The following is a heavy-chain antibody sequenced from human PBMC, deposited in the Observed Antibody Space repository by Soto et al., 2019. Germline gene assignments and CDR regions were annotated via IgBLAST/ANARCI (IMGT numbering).Heavy chain of an antibody. D-gene: IGHD2-15*01. V-gene: IGHV3-33*01. J-gene: IGHJ4*02. CDR1: GFTFSSYG. Sequence: QVQLVESGGGVVQPGRSLRLSCAASGFTFSSYGMHWVRQAPGKGLEWVAVIWYDGSNKYYADSVKGRFTISRDNSKNTLYLQMSSLRAEDTAVYYCASEYCSGGSCYSGYWGQGTLVTVSS. CDR3: ASEYCSGGSCYSGY. CDR2: IWYDGSNK.